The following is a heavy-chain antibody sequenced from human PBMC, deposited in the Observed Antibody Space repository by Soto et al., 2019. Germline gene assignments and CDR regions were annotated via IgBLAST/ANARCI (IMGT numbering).Heavy chain of an antibody. CDR2: ISAHNGNT. CDR1: GYAFTTYG. Sequence: ASVKVSCKGSGYAFTTYGITWVRQAPGQGLEWMGWISAHNGNTNYAQKLQGRVTVTRDTSTSTAYMELRSLRSDDTAVYYCARDGNYYGLDVWGQGTTVTVSS. V-gene: IGHV1-18*01. CDR3: ARDGNYYGLDV. J-gene: IGHJ6*02.